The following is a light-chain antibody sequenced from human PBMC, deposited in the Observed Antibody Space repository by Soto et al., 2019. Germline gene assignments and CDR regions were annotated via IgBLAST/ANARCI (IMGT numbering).Light chain of an antibody. J-gene: IGKJ4*01. CDR1: ESILHSSNSMRY. Sequence: VLAPTPETLAASLGARATINCKSSESILHSSNSMRYLAWYQQKHGQPHKRLIYWASVRQSGVPDRFSGSGSATDVTITISSLEPEDVEVYYCQHYVTTPISFGEGTKVDIK. V-gene: IGKV4-1*01. CDR3: QHYVTTPIS. CDR2: WAS.